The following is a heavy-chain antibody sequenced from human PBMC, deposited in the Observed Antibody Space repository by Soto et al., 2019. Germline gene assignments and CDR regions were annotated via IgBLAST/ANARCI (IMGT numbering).Heavy chain of an antibody. J-gene: IGHJ4*02. CDR2: LNPRNGQT. V-gene: IGHV1-8*01. D-gene: IGHD5-18*01. CDR1: GYNFSAYY. Sequence: QVQLVQSGAEVKKPGASVKVSCQTSGYNFSAYYFNWVRQAAGQGPEWMGWLNPRNGQTGYVQKFRGRVTMTRDTSIATVYLELSGLTSEDTAIYFCARETDTSMVDYWGQGTLVTVSS. CDR3: ARETDTSMVDY.